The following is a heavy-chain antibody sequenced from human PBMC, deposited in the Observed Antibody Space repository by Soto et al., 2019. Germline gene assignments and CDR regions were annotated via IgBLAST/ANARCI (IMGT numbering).Heavy chain of an antibody. CDR3: ARQASYWHGGGGWIDP. CDR1: GFTFSAYD. CDR2: IGTQHDA. Sequence: EVQLVESGGGLVQPGGSLRLSCVASGFTFSAYDMHWVRQPTGKGLEWVSAIGTQHDAYYPDSVKGRFTISRENAKNSLYLQMNRLTTGDTAVYYCARQASYWHGGGGWIDPWGQGTLVTVSS. D-gene: IGHD2-8*02. J-gene: IGHJ5*02. V-gene: IGHV3-13*01.